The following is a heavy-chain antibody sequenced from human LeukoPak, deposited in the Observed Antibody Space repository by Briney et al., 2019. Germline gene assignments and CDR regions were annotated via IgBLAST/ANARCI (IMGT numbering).Heavy chain of an antibody. CDR1: GYTFTNYW. Sequence: GESLKISCKGSGYTFTNYWIGWVRQVPGKGPEWMGIIYPGDSETRYSPSFQGQVTISSDKSISTAYLQWSSLKASDTAMYYCARFLYGHYSHYFDYWGQGTLVTVSS. J-gene: IGHJ4*02. D-gene: IGHD4-17*01. CDR2: IYPGDSET. CDR3: ARFLYGHYSHYFDY. V-gene: IGHV5-51*01.